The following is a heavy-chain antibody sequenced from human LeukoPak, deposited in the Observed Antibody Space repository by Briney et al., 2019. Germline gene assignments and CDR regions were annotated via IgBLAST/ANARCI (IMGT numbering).Heavy chain of an antibody. V-gene: IGHV3-15*01. D-gene: IGHD3-9*01. J-gene: IGHJ4*02. CDR3: TPTGDYYDILTGYFPLGY. CDR2: IKSKTDGGTT. CDR1: GFTFSNAW. Sequence: GGSLRLSCAASGFTFSNAWMSWVRQAPGKGLEWVGRIKSKTDGGTTDYAAPVKGRFTISRDDSKNTLYLQMNSLKTEDTAVYYCTPTGDYYDILTGYFPLGYWGQGTLVTVSS.